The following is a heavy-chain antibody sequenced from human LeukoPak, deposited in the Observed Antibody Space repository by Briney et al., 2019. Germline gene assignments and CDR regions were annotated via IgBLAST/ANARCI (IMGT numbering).Heavy chain of an antibody. V-gene: IGHV3-33*01. D-gene: IGHD3-16*01. CDR2: IWYDGSNK. CDR3: ARGPRGVGEMKTYYFDQ. CDR1: GFTFSSYG. J-gene: IGHJ4*02. Sequence: PGRSLRLSCAASGFTFSSYGMHWVRQAPGKGLEWVAVIWYDGSNKFYADSVKGRFTISRDNSKNTLYLQINNLRAEDTAVYYCARGPRGVGEMKTYYFDQWGQGTLVTVSS.